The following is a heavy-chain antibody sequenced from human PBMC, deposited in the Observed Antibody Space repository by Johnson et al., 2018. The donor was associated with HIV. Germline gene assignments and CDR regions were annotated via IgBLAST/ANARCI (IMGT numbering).Heavy chain of an antibody. D-gene: IGHD6-13*01. V-gene: IGHV3-9*01. CDR1: GFNFTNYW. Sequence: VLLVESGGGLAQPGGSLKVSCAASGFNFTNYWMSWVRQAPGKGLEWVSGISWNSGSIGYADSVKGRFTISRDNARYSLYLQMNSLRAEDTAVYYCNTDLAAVGSGAFDIWGQGTMVTVSS. J-gene: IGHJ3*02. CDR2: ISWNSGSI. CDR3: NTDLAAVGSGAFDI.